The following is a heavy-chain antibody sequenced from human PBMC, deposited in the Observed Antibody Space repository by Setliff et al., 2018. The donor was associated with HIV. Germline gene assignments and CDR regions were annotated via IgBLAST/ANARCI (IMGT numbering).Heavy chain of an antibody. CDR1: GGSINSSSYY. V-gene: IGHV4-39*01. CDR2: IFYSGST. D-gene: IGHD3-10*01. Sequence: LSLTCIVSGGSINSSSYYWAWIRQPPGKGLEWIGNIFYSGSTKYNPSLKSRVTISVDTSKNQLSLKLNSATAADTAVYYCARRVYGSGNVWGKGTTVTVSS. J-gene: IGHJ6*04. CDR3: ARRVYGSGNV.